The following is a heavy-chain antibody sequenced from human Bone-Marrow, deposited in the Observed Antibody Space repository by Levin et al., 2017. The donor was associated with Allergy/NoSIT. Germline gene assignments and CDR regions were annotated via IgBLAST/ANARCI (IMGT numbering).Heavy chain of an antibody. CDR1: GYTFTSYG. D-gene: IGHD6-19*01. CDR2: ISAYNGNT. J-gene: IGHJ3*02. CDR3: ARDLGRTPIYSSGWFDAFDI. V-gene: IGHV1-18*01. Sequence: KPGESLKISCKASGYTFTSYGISWVRQAPGQGLEWMGWISAYNGNTNYAQKLQGRVTMTTDTSTSTAYMELRSLRSDDTAVYYCARDLGRTPIYSSGWFDAFDIWGQGTMVTVSS.